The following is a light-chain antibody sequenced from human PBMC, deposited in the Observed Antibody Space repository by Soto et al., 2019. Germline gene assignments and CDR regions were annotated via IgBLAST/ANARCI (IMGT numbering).Light chain of an antibody. CDR1: LSLRGS. V-gene: IGKV3-11*01. J-gene: IGKJ2*01. CDR3: QQGGT. CDR2: DVS. Sequence: ELVLTQSPATLSLSPGERATLACRASLSLRGSLAWYQQKPGQAPRLLIYDVSDRAAGIPARFSCSGSGTDFTLTITSLESQDFAVYYCQQGGTFGQGTKVDI.